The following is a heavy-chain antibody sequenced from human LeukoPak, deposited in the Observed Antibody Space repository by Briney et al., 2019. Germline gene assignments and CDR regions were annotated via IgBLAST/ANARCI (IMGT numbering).Heavy chain of an antibody. D-gene: IGHD2-15*01. J-gene: IGHJ5*02. CDR2: INTNTGNP. Sequence: ASVKVSCKASGYIFTGYYLHWVRQAPGQGLEWMGWINTNTGNPTYAQGFTGRFVFSLGTSVSTAYLQISSLKAEDTAVYYCARGPDCSGGSCYYWFDPWGQGTLVTVSS. V-gene: IGHV7-4-1*02. CDR3: ARGPDCSGGSCYYWFDP. CDR1: GYIFTGYY.